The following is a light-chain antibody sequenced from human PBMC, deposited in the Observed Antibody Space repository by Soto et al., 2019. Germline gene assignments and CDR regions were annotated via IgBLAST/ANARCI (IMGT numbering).Light chain of an antibody. Sequence: EIVMTQSPATLSVSPGERATLSCRASQSVSISLAWYQQKPGQAPRLLIYGASSRVTGFPARFSGSGSRTEFTLTISSLQSEDFAVYYCQQYDNWPRTFGQGTKVEIK. CDR3: QQYDNWPRT. V-gene: IGKV3-15*01. CDR2: GAS. CDR1: QSVSIS. J-gene: IGKJ1*01.